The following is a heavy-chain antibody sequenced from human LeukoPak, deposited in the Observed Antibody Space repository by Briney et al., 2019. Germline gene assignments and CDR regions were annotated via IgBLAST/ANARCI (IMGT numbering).Heavy chain of an antibody. D-gene: IGHD6-13*01. CDR1: GYSFTSYG. CDR2: ISAYNGNT. J-gene: IGHJ5*02. V-gene: IGHV1-18*04. CDR3: ARDHSSGWYWFDP. Sequence: GASVKVSCKASGYSFTSYGISWVRQAPGQGLEWMGWISAYNGNTNYAQKLQGRVTMTTDTSTSTAYMELRSLRSDDTALYYCARDHSSGWYWFDPWGQGTLVTVSS.